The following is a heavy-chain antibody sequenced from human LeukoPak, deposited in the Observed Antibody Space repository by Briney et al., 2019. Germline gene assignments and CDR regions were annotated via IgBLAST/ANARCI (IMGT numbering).Heavy chain of an antibody. V-gene: IGHV3-15*04. J-gene: IGHJ4*02. Sequence: GALRLSFAASGPTVTNAWVNWVRPASGKGLEWVGRIASKTDGGTTDYAAPVKGRFTISRDDSKNTLFLQMNSLKTEDTAVYYCTTGIRGDCGQGTLVTVSS. CDR3: TTGIRGD. CDR1: GPTVTNAW. CDR2: IASKTDGGTT.